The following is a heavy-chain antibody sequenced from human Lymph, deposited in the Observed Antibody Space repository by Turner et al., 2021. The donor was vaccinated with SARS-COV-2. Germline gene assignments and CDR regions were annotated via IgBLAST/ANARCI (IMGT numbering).Heavy chain of an antibody. J-gene: IGHJ4*02. D-gene: IGHD5-12*01. Sequence: EVQLVESGGCVVQPGGSLRLYCAAYGFTFDVYAMHWGRQAPGKSREWVSLISGDGGSTYYADSVKGRFSISRDDSKNSLYLQINSLRTEDTALYYCAKEGLSGRGLQFVPYFAYWGQGTLVSVSS. CDR1: GFTFDVYA. CDR3: AKEGLSGRGLQFVPYFAY. CDR2: ISGDGGST. V-gene: IGHV3-43*02.